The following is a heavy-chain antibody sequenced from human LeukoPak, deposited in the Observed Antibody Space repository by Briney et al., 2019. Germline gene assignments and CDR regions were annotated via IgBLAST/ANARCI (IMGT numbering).Heavy chain of an antibody. J-gene: IGHJ5*02. CDR2: IFYSGST. Sequence: PSETLSLTCTVSGGSFSSYYWSWIRQPPGKGLEWIGYIFYSGSTSYTPSLKSRVTISVDTSKNQFSLKLSSVTAADTAVYYCAREGTSTPNWFDPWGQGTLVTVSS. V-gene: IGHV4-59*12. CDR3: AREGTSTPNWFDP. CDR1: GGSFSSYY. D-gene: IGHD3-10*01.